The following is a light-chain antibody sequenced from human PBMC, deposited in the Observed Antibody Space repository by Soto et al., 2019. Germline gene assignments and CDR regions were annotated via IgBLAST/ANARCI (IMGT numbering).Light chain of an antibody. J-gene: IGKJ1*01. V-gene: IGKV3-20*01. CDR1: QSISTSY. CDR2: GAS. Sequence: EIVLTQSPGTLSLSPGERATLSCRASQSISTSYLAIAWYQQKPGQPPRLLIYGASSRATGIPDRFSGSGSATDFTLTISRLEPEDFAVYYCQQHDTSPWTFGQGTRVDIK. CDR3: QQHDTSPWT.